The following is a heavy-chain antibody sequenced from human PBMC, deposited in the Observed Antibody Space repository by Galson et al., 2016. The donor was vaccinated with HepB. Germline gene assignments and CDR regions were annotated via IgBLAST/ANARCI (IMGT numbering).Heavy chain of an antibody. CDR2: IYYSGST. CDR3: ARGGPPEGVDY. J-gene: IGHJ4*02. Sequence: SETLSLTCTVSGGSVSRDSHFWNWIRQPPGKGLEWIGNIYYSGSTDYNPSLKSRVTISVDTSKNQFSLRLRSVTSADMAVYYCARGGPPEGVDYWGQGTLVTVSS. D-gene: IGHD2-2*01. V-gene: IGHV4-61*01. CDR1: GGSVSRDSHF.